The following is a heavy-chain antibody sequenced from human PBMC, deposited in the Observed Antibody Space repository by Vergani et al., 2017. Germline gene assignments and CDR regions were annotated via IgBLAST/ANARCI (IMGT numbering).Heavy chain of an antibody. J-gene: IGHJ6*02. CDR3: ARESGRGYRLLMDV. CDR2: IYYSGST. D-gene: IGHD2-2*01. CDR1: GGSISSSSYY. Sequence: QLQLQESGPGLVKPSETLSLTCTVSGGSISSSSYYWGWIRQPPGKGLEWIGSIYYSGSTYYNPSLKSRVTISVDTSKNQFSLKLSSVTAADTAVYYCARESGRGYRLLMDVWGQGTTVTVSS. V-gene: IGHV4-39*07.